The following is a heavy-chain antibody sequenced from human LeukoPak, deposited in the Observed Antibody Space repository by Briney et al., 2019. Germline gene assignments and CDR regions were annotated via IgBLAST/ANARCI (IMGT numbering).Heavy chain of an antibody. CDR3: ASGSSGVYFDY. CDR2: ISYDGSDK. CDR1: GFTFSSYA. V-gene: IGHV3-30-3*01. J-gene: IGHJ4*02. D-gene: IGHD6-19*01. Sequence: PGRSLRLSCAASGFTFSSYAMHWVRQTPGKGLEWVAVISYDGSDKYYADSVKGRSTISRDNSKNTLYLQMNSLRAEDTAVYYCASGSSGVYFDYWGQGTLVTVSS.